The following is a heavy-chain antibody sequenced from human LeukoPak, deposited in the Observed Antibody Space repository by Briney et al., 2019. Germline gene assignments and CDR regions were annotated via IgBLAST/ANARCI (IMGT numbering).Heavy chain of an antibody. J-gene: IGHJ6*03. V-gene: IGHV4-61*01. CDR1: GYSISSGYY. CDR2: IYYSGST. D-gene: IGHD2-8*01. Sequence: SETLSLTCTVSGYSISSGYYWSWIRQPPGKGLEWIGYIYYSGSTNYNPSLKSRVTISVDTSKNQFSLKLSSVTAADTAVYYCARGGFILTPYYYYYMDVWGKGTTVTVSS. CDR3: ARGGFILTPYYYYYMDV.